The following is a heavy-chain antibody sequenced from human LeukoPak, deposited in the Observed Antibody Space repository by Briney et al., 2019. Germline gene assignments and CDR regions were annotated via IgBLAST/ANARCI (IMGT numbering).Heavy chain of an antibody. CDR1: GFTFSSYS. Sequence: GGSLRLSCAAPGFTFSSYSMNWVRQAPGKGLEWVSSISSSSSYIYYADSVKGRFTISRDNAKNSLYLQMNSLRAEDTAVYYCAREWELTVFDYWGQGTLVTVSS. CDR2: ISSSSSYI. D-gene: IGHD1-26*01. J-gene: IGHJ4*02. CDR3: AREWELTVFDY. V-gene: IGHV3-21*01.